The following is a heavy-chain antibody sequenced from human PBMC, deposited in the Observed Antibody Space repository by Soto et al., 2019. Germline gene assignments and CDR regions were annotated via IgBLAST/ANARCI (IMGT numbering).Heavy chain of an antibody. CDR1: GGSISSSSYY. CDR2: IYYSGST. D-gene: IGHD6-19*01. CDR3: ARHSSGGVDY. J-gene: IGHJ4*02. V-gene: IGHV4-39*01. Sequence: PSETLSLTCTVSGGSISSSSYYWGWIRQPPGKGLEGIGSIYYSGSTYYNPSLKSRVTISVDTSKNQFSLKLSSVTAAGTAVYYCARHSSGGVDYWGQGPLVTVSS.